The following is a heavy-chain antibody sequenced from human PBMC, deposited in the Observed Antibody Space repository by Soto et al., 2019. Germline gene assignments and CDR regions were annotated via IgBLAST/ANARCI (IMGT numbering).Heavy chain of an antibody. Sequence: GGSLRLSCAASGFTVSSNYMSWVRQAPGKGLEWVSVIYSGGSTYYADSVKGRFTISRVNSKNTLYLQMNSLRAEDTAVYYCAVDVLHDAFDIWGQGTMVTVSS. V-gene: IGHV3-53*01. CDR3: AVDVLHDAFDI. CDR1: GFTVSSNY. J-gene: IGHJ3*02. D-gene: IGHD2-8*01. CDR2: IYSGGST.